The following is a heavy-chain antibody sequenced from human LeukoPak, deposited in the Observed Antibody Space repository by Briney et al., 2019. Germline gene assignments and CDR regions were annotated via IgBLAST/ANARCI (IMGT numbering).Heavy chain of an antibody. CDR1: GFSFSSYS. Sequence: PGGSLRLSCAASGFSFSSYSMNWVRQAPGKGLEWVSYISGSSSTIFSADSVKGRFTISRDNAKNSLSLQMNSLRDEDTAVYYCAGSYEGYYFDYWGQGTLVTVSS. D-gene: IGHD5-18*01. CDR2: ISGSSSTI. J-gene: IGHJ4*02. CDR3: AGSYEGYYFDY. V-gene: IGHV3-48*02.